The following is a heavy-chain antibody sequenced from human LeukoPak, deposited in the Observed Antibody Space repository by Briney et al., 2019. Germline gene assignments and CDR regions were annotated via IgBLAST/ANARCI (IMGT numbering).Heavy chain of an antibody. CDR3: TSTAGTLAGDY. CDR1: GFTFSDSA. D-gene: IGHD6-13*01. CDR2: IRSKAKSYAT. J-gene: IGHJ4*02. V-gene: IGHV3-73*01. Sequence: GSLRLSCAASGFTFSDSAMHWVRQASGKGVEWVGRIRSKAKSYATAYVASVKGRFTISRDDSKNTAYLQMNSLKIEDTAVYYCTSTAGTLAGDYWGQGTLVTVSS.